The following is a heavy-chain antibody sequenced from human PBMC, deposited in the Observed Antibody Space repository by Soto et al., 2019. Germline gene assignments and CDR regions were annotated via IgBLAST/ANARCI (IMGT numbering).Heavy chain of an antibody. V-gene: IGHV1-18*01. CDR2: MSAYNGNT. CDR3: ARGLESDYSNYVYYYYYMDV. Sequence: ASVKVSCKASGDTFTSYGISWVRQAPGQGLEWMGWMSAYNGNTNYAQKLQGRVTMTTNTSTSTAYMELRSLRSEDTAVYYCARGLESDYSNYVYYYYYMDVWGKGTTVTVSS. J-gene: IGHJ6*03. D-gene: IGHD4-4*01. CDR1: GDTFTSYG.